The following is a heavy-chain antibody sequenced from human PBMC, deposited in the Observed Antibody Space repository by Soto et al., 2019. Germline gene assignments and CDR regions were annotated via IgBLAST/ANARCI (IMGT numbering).Heavy chain of an antibody. CDR2: ISYSVIT. CDR3: ARDMVITTIVGFDYYGMDV. CDR1: GGSISSGGDY. J-gene: IGHJ6*02. V-gene: IGHV4-31*03. Sequence: QVQLQESGPGLVKPSQTLSLTCTVSGGSISSGGDYWSWIRQHPGKGLEWIGYISYSVITYYNPSLKSRVTISVDTSLNQFSLKLSSVTAADTAVYYCARDMVITTIVGFDYYGMDVWGPGTTVTVSS. D-gene: IGHD3-22*01.